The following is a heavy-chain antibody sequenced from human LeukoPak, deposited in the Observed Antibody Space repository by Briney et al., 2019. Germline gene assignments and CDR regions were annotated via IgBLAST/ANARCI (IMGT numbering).Heavy chain of an antibody. CDR3: ARGRSVRAYYYGSGSSTLDY. D-gene: IGHD3-10*01. CDR2: INHSGST. Sequence: PSETLSLTCAAYGGSFSGYYWSWIRQPPGKGLEWIGEINHSGSTNYNPSLKSRVTISVDTSKNQFSLKLSSVTAADTAVYYCARGRSVRAYYYGSGSSTLDYWGQGTLVTVSS. CDR1: GGSFSGYY. V-gene: IGHV4-34*01. J-gene: IGHJ4*02.